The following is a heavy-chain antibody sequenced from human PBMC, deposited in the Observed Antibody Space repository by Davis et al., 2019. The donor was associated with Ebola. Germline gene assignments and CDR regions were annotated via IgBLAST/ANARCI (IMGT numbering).Heavy chain of an antibody. J-gene: IGHJ4*02. D-gene: IGHD6-13*01. V-gene: IGHV4-4*02. CDR3: ARGLQQLDYFDY. CDR1: GGSISSSNW. CDR2: IYHSGST. Sequence: MPSETLSLTCAVSGGSISSSNWWRWVRQPPGKGLEWIGEIYHSGSTNYNPSLKSRVTISVDKSKNQFSLKLSSVTAADTAVYYCARGLQQLDYFDYWGQGTLVTVSS.